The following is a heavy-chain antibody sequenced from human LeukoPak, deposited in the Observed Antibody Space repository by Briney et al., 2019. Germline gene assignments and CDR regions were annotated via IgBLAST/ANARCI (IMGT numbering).Heavy chain of an antibody. CDR2: ISSNGGST. V-gene: IGHV3-64*05. CDR3: VKDSAHNWFDP. CDR1: GFTFSSYA. Sequence: GGSLRLSCSASGFTFSSYAMHWVRQAPGKGLECFSAISSNGGSTYHADTVKGRLTISRANSQNTLYVQMSSLRAEDTAVYYCVKDSAHNWFDPWGQGTLVTVSS. J-gene: IGHJ5*02.